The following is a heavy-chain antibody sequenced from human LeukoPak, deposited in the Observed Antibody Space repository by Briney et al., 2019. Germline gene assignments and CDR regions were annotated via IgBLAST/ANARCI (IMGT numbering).Heavy chain of an antibody. CDR3: ARLLGGYNVLYGMDV. J-gene: IGHJ6*02. CDR2: IYYSGST. Sequence: SETLSLTCTVSGGSISSYYRSWIRQPPGKGLEWIGYIYYSGSTNYNPSLKSRVTISVDTSKNQLSLKLSSVTAADTAVYYCARLLGGYNVLYGMDVWGQGTTVTVSS. CDR1: GGSISSYY. V-gene: IGHV4-59*08. D-gene: IGHD5-24*01.